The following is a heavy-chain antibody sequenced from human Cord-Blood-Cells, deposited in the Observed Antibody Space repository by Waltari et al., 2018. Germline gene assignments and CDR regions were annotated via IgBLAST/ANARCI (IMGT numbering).Heavy chain of an antibody. CDR1: GFTFSSYW. CDR2: IKQDGSEK. D-gene: IGHD3-10*01. Sequence: EVQLVESGGGLVQPGGSLRLSCAASGFTFSSYWMSWVRQAPGKGLEWVANIKQDGSEKYYVDPVKGRFTISRDNAKNSLYLQMNSLRAEDTAVYYCARDNFGEYFDYWGQGTLVTVSS. V-gene: IGHV3-7*01. J-gene: IGHJ4*02. CDR3: ARDNFGEYFDY.